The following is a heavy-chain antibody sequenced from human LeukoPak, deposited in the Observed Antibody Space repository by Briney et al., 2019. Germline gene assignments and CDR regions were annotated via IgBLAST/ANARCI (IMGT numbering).Heavy chain of an antibody. CDR2: IYYSGST. Sequence: SETLSLTCTVSGGSVSSGSYYWSWIRQPPGKGLEWIGYIYYSGSTYYNPSLKSRVTISVDTSKNQFSLKLSSVTAADTAVYYCARNRIQRGWFDPWGQGTLVTVSS. J-gene: IGHJ5*02. CDR1: GGSVSSGSYY. CDR3: ARNRIQRGWFDP. V-gene: IGHV4-61*01. D-gene: IGHD1-1*01.